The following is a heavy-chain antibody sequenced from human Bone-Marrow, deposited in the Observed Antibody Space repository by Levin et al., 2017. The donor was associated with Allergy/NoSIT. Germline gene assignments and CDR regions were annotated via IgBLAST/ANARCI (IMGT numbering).Heavy chain of an antibody. CDR3: TTDRAITERPLFDC. J-gene: IGHJ4*02. CDR1: GFSFSSAW. D-gene: IGHD6-25*01. V-gene: IGHV3-15*01. Sequence: GGSLRLSCVASGFSFSSAWLSWVRQAPGEGLQWLGRLKSKSDGGTTDYGAAVRGRFTISRDDSKNTIYLQMNSLRAEDTAMYFCTTDRAITERPLFDCWGQGTQVTVSS. CDR2: LKSKSDGGTT.